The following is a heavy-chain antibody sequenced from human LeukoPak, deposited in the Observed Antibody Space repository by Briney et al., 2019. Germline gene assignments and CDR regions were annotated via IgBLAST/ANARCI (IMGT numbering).Heavy chain of an antibody. D-gene: IGHD2-21*01. J-gene: IGHJ4*02. Sequence: ASVKVSCKASGYTFTSYAMHWVRQAPGQRLEWMGWMNAGNGNTKYSQKFQGRVTITRDTSASTAYMELSSLRSEDTAVYYCARAFAAGYSKNLCYFDYWGQGTLVTVSS. CDR1: GYTFTSYA. CDR3: ARAFAAGYSKNLCYFDY. V-gene: IGHV1-3*01. CDR2: MNAGNGNT.